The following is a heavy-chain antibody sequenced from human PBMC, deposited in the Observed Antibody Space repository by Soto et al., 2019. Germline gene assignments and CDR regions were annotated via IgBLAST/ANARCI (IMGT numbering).Heavy chain of an antibody. CDR3: ARGDTMVRAVIIDYFDY. CDR2: INTGNGNT. D-gene: IGHD3-10*01. J-gene: IGHJ4*02. V-gene: IGHV1-3*04. CDR1: GYTFTSYT. Sequence: QVQLVQSGAEVKKPGASVKVSCKASGYTFTSYTLHWVRQAPGQRLEWMGWINTGNGNTKYSQKFQGRVTITRDTTASAGDMELSSLRSEDTAVYYCARGDTMVRAVIIDYFDYWGQGTLVTVSS.